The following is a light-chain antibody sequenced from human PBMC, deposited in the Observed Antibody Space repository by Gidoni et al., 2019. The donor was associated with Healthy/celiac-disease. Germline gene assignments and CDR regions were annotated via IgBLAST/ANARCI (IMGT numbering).Light chain of an antibody. CDR1: SSNIGAGYD. CDR2: GNT. Sequence: QSVLTQPPSVSGAPGPRVTISCTGSSSNIGAGYDVPWYQQLPGPAPKLLIYGNTNRPSGVPDRFSGSKSGTSASLAITGLQAEDEADYYCQSYDSSLSGPVVFGGGTKLTVL. J-gene: IGLJ2*01. CDR3: QSYDSSLSGPVV. V-gene: IGLV1-40*01.